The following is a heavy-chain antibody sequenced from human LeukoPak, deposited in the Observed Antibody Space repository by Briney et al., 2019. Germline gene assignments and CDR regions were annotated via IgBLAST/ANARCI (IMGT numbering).Heavy chain of an antibody. CDR3: TRDFSYDSSAYYYLDY. V-gene: IGHV4-4*07. CDR1: GGSISSYY. CDR2: IYAGGSS. D-gene: IGHD3-22*01. J-gene: IGHJ4*02. Sequence: SETLSLTCTVSGGSISSYYWSWIRQPAGQGLEWIGRIYAGGSSHYSPSLNSRVTMSVDTSKNQFSLKLNSVTAADTAVYYCTRDFSYDSSAYYYLDYWGQGTLVTVSS.